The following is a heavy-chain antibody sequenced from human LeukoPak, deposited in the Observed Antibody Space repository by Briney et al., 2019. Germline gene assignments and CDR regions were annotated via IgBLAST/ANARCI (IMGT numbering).Heavy chain of an antibody. J-gene: IGHJ4*02. CDR3: ARGRSGLAAAGTYDY. CDR1: GYTFTSSD. D-gene: IGHD6-13*01. CDR2: INPKSGRT. V-gene: IGHV1-8*01. Sequence: APVKVSCKASGYTFTSSDINWVRQATGQGLEWMGWINPKSGRTGYAKKFQDRVSMTMNTSISTAYMEVSSLRFDDTAVYYCARGRSGLAAAGTYDYWGQGTLITVSS.